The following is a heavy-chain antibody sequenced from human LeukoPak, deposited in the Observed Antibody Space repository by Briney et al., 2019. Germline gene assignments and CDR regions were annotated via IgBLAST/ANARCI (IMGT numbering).Heavy chain of an antibody. CDR1: GFIFSDPY. V-gene: IGHV3-23*01. Sequence: GGSLRLSCAASGFIFSDPYMSWIRQAPGKGLEWVSAISGSGGSTYNADSVKGRFTISRDNYKNTLYLQMNSLRAEDTAVYYCVKTWDYWGQGTLVTVSS. CDR3: VKTWDY. J-gene: IGHJ4*02. CDR2: ISGSGGST.